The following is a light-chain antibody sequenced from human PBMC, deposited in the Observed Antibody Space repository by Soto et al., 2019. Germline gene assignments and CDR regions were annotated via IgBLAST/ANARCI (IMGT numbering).Light chain of an antibody. J-gene: IGKJ4*01. CDR2: DAS. V-gene: IGKV3-11*01. CDR1: QSVSIY. Sequence: EIMLEQTTSTLPLSAKDRTSLSCRASQSVSIYLAWYQQKPGQAPRLLIYDASNRATGIPAKFSGSGSGTDFTLTFSSLQSEDFALYYCQQYDNWPLTFGGGTKVDIK. CDR3: QQYDNWPLT.